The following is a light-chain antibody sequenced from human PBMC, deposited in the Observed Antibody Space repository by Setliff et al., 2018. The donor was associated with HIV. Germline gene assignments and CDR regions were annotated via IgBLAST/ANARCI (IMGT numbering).Light chain of an antibody. J-gene: IGLJ1*01. CDR2: GVS. CDR3: CSYAGADAFDV. V-gene: IGLV2-14*03. Sequence: SVLTQPASVSGSPGQSITISCTGTSSDVGGYNYVSWYQQHPGKAPKLMIYGVSNRPSGVPNRFSGSKFGNTASLTISGLQAEDEADYYCCSYAGADAFDVFGTGTRSPS. CDR1: SSDVGGYNY.